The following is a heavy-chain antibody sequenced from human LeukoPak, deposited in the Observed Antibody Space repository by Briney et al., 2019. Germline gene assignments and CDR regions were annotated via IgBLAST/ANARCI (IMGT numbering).Heavy chain of an antibody. D-gene: IGHD6-25*01. V-gene: IGHV4-59*01. CDR1: GGSISSYY. J-gene: IGHJ5*02. CDR3: ARFAATWFDP. Sequence: SETLSLTCTVSGGSISSYYWSWIRQPPGKGLEWIGYIYYSGSTNYNPSLKSRVTISVDTSKNQFSLKLSSVTAADTAVYYCARFAATWFDPWGQGTLVTVSS. CDR2: IYYSGST.